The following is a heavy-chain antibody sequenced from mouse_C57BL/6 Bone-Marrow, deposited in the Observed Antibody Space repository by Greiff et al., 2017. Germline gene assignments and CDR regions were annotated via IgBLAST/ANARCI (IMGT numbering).Heavy chain of an antibody. CDR3: TRGEFILGYFDV. V-gene: IGHV1-47*01. J-gene: IGHJ1*03. CDR2: FHPYNDDT. D-gene: IGHD1-1*01. CDR1: GYTFTTYP. Sequence: VKLQESGAELVKPGASVKMSCKASGYTFTTYPIEWMKQNHGKSLEWIGNFHPYNDDTKYNEKFKGKATLTVEKSSSTVYLELSRLTSDDSAVYYCTRGEFILGYFDVWGTGTTVTVSS.